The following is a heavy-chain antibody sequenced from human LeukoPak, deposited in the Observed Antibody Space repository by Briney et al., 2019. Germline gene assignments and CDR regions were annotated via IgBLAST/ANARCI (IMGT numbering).Heavy chain of an antibody. J-gene: IGHJ6*03. CDR3: AKDKGYCRSTSCPPSYYYYYMDV. V-gene: IGHV3-30*02. D-gene: IGHD2-2*01. Sequence: GGSLRLSCAASGFTFSSYGMHWVRQAPGKGLEWVAFIRYDGSNKYYADSVKGRFAISRDNSKNTLYLQMNSLRAEDTAVYYCAKDKGYCRSTSCPPSYYYYYMDVWGKGTTVTVSS. CDR2: IRYDGSNK. CDR1: GFTFSSYG.